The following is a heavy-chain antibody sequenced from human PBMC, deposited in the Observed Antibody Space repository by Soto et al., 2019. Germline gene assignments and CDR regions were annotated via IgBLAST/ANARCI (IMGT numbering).Heavy chain of an antibody. CDR3: ARQTDSYYTFDAFDI. Sequence: SETLSLTCAVSGYSISSSNWWGWIRQPPGKGLEWIGYIYYSGTTYYNPSLESRVTISVDTSKNQFSLKLSSVTAADTAVYYCARQTDSYYTFDAFDIWGQGTMVTVSS. CDR2: IYYSGTT. J-gene: IGHJ3*02. D-gene: IGHD3-22*01. V-gene: IGHV4-28*01. CDR1: GYSISSSNW.